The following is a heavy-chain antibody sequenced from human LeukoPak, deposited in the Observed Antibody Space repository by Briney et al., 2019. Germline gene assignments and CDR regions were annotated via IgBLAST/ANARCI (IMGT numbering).Heavy chain of an antibody. CDR3: ARGRGGLLWFGEFNS. J-gene: IGHJ4*02. Sequence: PGGSLRLSCAASGFTFSSYSMNWVRQAPGKRLEWVANIKQDGSEKYYVDSVKGRFTISRDNANNSLYLQMNSLRAEDTAVYYCARGRGGLLWFGEFNSWGQGTLVTVSS. V-gene: IGHV3-7*01. CDR2: IKQDGSEK. CDR1: GFTFSSYS. D-gene: IGHD3-10*01.